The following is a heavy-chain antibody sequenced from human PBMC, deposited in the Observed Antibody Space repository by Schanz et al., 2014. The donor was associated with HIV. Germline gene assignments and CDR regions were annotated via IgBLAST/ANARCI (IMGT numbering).Heavy chain of an antibody. Sequence: QVQLVESGGGVVQPGRSLRLSCAASGFTFSGYGMHWVRQAPGKGLEWVAAMWYDESHKGYADSVKGRFTITRDNSKSTLYLQMNSLRAEDTAVYYCAKAYCSSTICPPPYYYGMDVWGQGTTVIVSS. CDR2: MWYDESHK. CDR3: AKAYCSSTICPPPYYYGMDV. V-gene: IGHV3-33*06. CDR1: GFTFSGYG. D-gene: IGHD2-2*01. J-gene: IGHJ6*02.